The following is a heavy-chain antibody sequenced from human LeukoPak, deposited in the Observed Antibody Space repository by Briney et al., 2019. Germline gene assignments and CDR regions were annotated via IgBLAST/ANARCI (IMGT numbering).Heavy chain of an antibody. J-gene: IGHJ4*02. CDR3: ARERIYDSSGYPPLDY. D-gene: IGHD3-22*01. CDR2: INPNSGGT. V-gene: IGHV1-2*02. Sequence: ASVKVSCKASGYTFTGYYMHWVRQAPGQGLEWMGWINPNSGGTNYAQKFQGRVTMTRDTSISTAYMELSRLRSDDTAVYYCARERIYDSSGYPPLDYWGQGTLSPSPQ. CDR1: GYTFTGYY.